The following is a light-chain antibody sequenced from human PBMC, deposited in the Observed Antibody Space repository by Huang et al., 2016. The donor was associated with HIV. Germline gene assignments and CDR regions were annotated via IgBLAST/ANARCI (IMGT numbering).Light chain of an antibody. CDR2: SAS. CDR3: QQYNDWPYT. Sequence: EIVMTQTPATLSVSPGERATLSCRASQGVNSNLAWYQQERGQAPRLLISSASTRATGSPARFSGSGSGTEFTLSISSLQSVDFAVYYCQQYNDWPYTFGQGTKLEIK. V-gene: IGKV3-15*01. CDR1: QGVNSN. J-gene: IGKJ2*01.